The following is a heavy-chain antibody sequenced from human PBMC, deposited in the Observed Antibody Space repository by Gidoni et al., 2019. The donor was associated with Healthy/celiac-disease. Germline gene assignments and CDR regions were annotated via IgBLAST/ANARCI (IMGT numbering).Heavy chain of an antibody. Sequence: GGSLRLSCAASGFTFSSYWMHWVRQAPGKGLVWVSRINSDGSSTSYADSVKGRFTISRDNAKNTLYLQMNSLRAEDTAVYYCARPGDYDWYFDLWGRGTLVTVSS. J-gene: IGHJ2*01. CDR2: INSDGSST. CDR1: GFTFSSYW. CDR3: ARPGDYDWYFDL. D-gene: IGHD4-17*01. V-gene: IGHV3-74*01.